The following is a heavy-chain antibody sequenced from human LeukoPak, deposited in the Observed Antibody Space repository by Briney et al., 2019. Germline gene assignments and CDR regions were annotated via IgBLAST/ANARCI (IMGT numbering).Heavy chain of an antibody. Sequence: GASVKVSCKASGYTFTGYYMHWVRQAPGQGLEWMGWINPNSGGTNYAQKFQGRVTMTRDTSISTAYMELSRLGSDDTAVYYCAKAGGGSSGWPFDYWGQGTLVTVSS. J-gene: IGHJ4*02. CDR2: INPNSGGT. D-gene: IGHD6-19*01. V-gene: IGHV1-2*02. CDR1: GYTFTGYY. CDR3: AKAGGGSSGWPFDY.